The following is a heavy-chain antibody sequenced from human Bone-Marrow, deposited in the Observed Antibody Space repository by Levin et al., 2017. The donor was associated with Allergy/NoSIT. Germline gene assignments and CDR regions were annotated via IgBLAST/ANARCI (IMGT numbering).Heavy chain of an antibody. D-gene: IGHD5-24*01. CDR1: GFTVSSHY. V-gene: IGHV3-66*02. CDR3: ARGEVNKMGFDY. Sequence: GESLKISCAASGFTVSSHYMSWVRQAPGKGLEWVSVIYSGGSTYYADPVKGRFTISRDNSKNTLYLQMNSLRAEDTAVYYCARGEVNKMGFDYWGQGTLVTVSS. CDR2: IYSGGST. J-gene: IGHJ4*02.